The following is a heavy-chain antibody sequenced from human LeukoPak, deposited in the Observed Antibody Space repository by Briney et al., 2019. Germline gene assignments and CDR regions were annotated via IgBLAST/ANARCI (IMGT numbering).Heavy chain of an antibody. D-gene: IGHD6-13*01. V-gene: IGHV3-7*01. CDR2: IKQDGSGT. Sequence: GGSLRLSCAASGFIFSNFSLNWVRQAPGKGLEWVANIKQDGSGTYYVDSVKGRFTISRDNGKNSVYLQMSSLRAEDTAVYYCAREVHPAAAVDYWGQGTLVTVSS. J-gene: IGHJ4*02. CDR1: GFIFSNFS. CDR3: AREVHPAAAVDY.